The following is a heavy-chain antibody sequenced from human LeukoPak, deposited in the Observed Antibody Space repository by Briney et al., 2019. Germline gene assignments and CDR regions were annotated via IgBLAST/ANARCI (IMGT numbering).Heavy chain of an antibody. Sequence: GRSLRLSCAASGFTSSSYGMHWVRQAPGKGLEWVAVISYDGSNKYYADSVKGRFTISRDNSKNTLYLQMNSLRAEDTAVYYCAKDLTYYYDSSGYYVWGQGTLVTVFS. CDR2: ISYDGSNK. V-gene: IGHV3-30*18. CDR3: AKDLTYYYDSSGYYV. D-gene: IGHD3-22*01. J-gene: IGHJ4*02. CDR1: GFTSSSYG.